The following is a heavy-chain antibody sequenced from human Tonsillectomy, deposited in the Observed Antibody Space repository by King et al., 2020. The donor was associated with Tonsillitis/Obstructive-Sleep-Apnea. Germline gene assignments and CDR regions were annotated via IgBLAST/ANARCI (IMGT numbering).Heavy chain of an antibody. V-gene: IGHV4-59*01. D-gene: IGHD4-11*01. CDR3: ARDPHYDYTWYFDL. J-gene: IGHJ2*01. CDR2: IYYSGST. CDR1: GCSISNYY. Sequence: LQLQESGPGLVKPSETLSLTCTVSGCSISNYYWSWIRRPPGKGLEWVGNIYYSGSTNYNPSLKSRVTISVDTAKNQFSLKLSSVTAADTAVYYCARDPHYDYTWYFDLWGRGTLVTVSS.